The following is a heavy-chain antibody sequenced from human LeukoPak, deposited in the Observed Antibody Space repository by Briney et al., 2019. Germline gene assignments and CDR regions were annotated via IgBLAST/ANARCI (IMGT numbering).Heavy chain of an antibody. J-gene: IGHJ3*02. D-gene: IGHD1-26*01. CDR3: ARRSARGRDASDI. V-gene: IGHV4-59*01. CDR1: GASISSYY. Sequence: SETLSLTCTVSGASISSYYWSRVRQPPGKGLEWIGYIYYSGSTNYNPSLKSRVTISVDTSKNQFPLKLSSVTAADTAVYYCARRSARGRDASDIWGQGTMVTVSS. CDR2: IYYSGST.